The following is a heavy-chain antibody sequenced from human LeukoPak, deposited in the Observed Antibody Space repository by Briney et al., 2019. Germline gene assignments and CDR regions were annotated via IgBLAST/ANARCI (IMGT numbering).Heavy chain of an antibody. D-gene: IGHD1-20*01. CDR1: GDTFTSYY. CDR2: INPSGGST. J-gene: IGHJ4*02. Sequence: ASVKVSCKASGDTFTSYYMHWVRQAPGQGLEWMGIINPSGGSTSYAQKFQGRVTMTRDTSTSTVYMELSSLRSEDTAVYYCARSYNWNRPLDYWGQGTQVTVSS. CDR3: ARSYNWNRPLDY. V-gene: IGHV1-46*01.